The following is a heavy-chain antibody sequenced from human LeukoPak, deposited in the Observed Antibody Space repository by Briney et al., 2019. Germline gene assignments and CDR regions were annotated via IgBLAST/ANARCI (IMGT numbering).Heavy chain of an antibody. CDR3: AKASWVSSADAVL. V-gene: IGHV3-23*01. Sequence: LTGGSLRLSCVASGFTFSSYAMSWVRQAPARGLEWVASLRGDGSTFYADSVKGRLTLSRDESRNTVYLQLTYLRVEDTAVYYCAKASWVSSADAVLWGQGTPVTVSS. CDR2: LRGDGST. CDR1: GFTFSSYA. D-gene: IGHD3-16*01. J-gene: IGHJ4*02.